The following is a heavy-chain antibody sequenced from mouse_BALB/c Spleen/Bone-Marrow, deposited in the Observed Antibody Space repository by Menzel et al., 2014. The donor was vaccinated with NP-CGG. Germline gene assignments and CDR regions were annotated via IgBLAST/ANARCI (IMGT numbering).Heavy chain of an antibody. Sequence: VMLVESGAGLVRPGSSVKISCKASGYAFSSYWMNWVKQRPGQGLEWIGQIYPGDGDTNYNGKFKGKATLTADKSSSTAYMQLSSLTSEDSAVYFCASAAAWFAYWGQGTLVTVSA. V-gene: IGHV1-80*01. CDR2: IYPGDGDT. J-gene: IGHJ3*01. CDR3: ASAAAWFAY. CDR1: GYAFSSYW.